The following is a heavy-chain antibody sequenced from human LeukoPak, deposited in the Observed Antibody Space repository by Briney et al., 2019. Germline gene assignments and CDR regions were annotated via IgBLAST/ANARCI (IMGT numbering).Heavy chain of an antibody. V-gene: IGHV3-30*03. CDR3: AREGIVATTYFDY. J-gene: IGHJ4*02. CDR2: ISYDGSNK. D-gene: IGHD5-12*01. CDR1: GFTFSSYE. Sequence: GGSLRLSCAASGFTFSSYEMNWVRQAPGKGLEWVAVISYDGSNKYYADSVKDRFTISRDNAKNSLYLQMNSLRAEDTAVYYCAREGIVATTYFDYWGQGTLVTVSS.